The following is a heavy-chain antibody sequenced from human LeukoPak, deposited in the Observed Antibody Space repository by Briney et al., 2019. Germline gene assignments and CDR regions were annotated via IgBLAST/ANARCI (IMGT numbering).Heavy chain of an antibody. CDR3: ARGELHYDSSGYSFDY. V-gene: IGHV1-69*05. Sequence: SVKVSCKASGGTFSSYAISWVRQVPGQGLEWMGGIIPIFGTANYAQKFQGRVTITTDESTSTAYMELSSLRSEDTAVYYCARGELHYDSSGYSFDYWGQGTLVTVSS. CDR1: GGTFSSYA. J-gene: IGHJ4*02. CDR2: IIPIFGTA. D-gene: IGHD3-22*01.